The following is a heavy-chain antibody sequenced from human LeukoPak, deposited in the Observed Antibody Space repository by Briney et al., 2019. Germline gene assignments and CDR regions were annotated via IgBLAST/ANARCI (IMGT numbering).Heavy chain of an antibody. Sequence: ASVKVSCKASGYTFTSYDINWVRQATGQGLEWMGWMNPNSGNTGYAQKFQGRVTMTRSTSISTAYMELSSLRSEDTAVYYCATMMYGSGNYYNSDYWGQGTLVTVSS. CDR2: MNPNSGNT. CDR1: GYTFTSYD. V-gene: IGHV1-8*01. CDR3: ATMMYGSGNYYNSDY. D-gene: IGHD3-10*01. J-gene: IGHJ4*02.